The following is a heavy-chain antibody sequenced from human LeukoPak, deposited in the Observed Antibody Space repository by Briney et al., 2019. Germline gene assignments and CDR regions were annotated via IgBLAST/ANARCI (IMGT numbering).Heavy chain of an antibody. J-gene: IGHJ3*02. D-gene: IGHD5-18*01. Sequence: PGGSLRLSCAASGFTFSSYRMHWVRQAPGKGLEGVAFIRYDGSNKYYADSVKGRFTISRDNSKNTLYLQMNSLRAEDTAVYYCAKGPEVDTAMARHPGHAFDIWGQGTMVTVSS. CDR3: AKGPEVDTAMARHPGHAFDI. V-gene: IGHV3-30*02. CDR2: IRYDGSNK. CDR1: GFTFSSYR.